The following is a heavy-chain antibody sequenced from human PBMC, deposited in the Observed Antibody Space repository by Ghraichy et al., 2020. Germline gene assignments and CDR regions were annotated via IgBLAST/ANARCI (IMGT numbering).Heavy chain of an antibody. V-gene: IGHV3-53*01. CDR2: IYSGGST. D-gene: IGHD3-16*02. CDR3: ARDRYDYIWGSYRYSYFDY. CDR1: GFSVSSNY. J-gene: IGHJ4*02. Sequence: GGSLRLSCAASGFSVSSNYMSWVRQAPGKGLEWVSVIYSGGSTYSADSVKGRFTISRDNSKNTLYLQMNSLRAEDTAVYYCARDRYDYIWGSYRYSYFDYWGQGTLVTVSS.